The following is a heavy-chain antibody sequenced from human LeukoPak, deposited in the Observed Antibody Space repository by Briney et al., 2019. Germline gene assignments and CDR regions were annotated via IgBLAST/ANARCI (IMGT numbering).Heavy chain of an antibody. CDR1: GFTFSSHW. CDR3: ARGSGIITGIDE. V-gene: IGHV3-74*01. D-gene: IGHD6-25*01. CDR2: IKDDGSHT. J-gene: IGHJ4*02. Sequence: GGSLRLSCAASGFTFSSHWMHWVRQAPGKGLVWVSRIKDDGSHTNYADSVKGRFTISRDNAKNTLSLRMNSLRAEDTAVYYCARGSGIITGIDEWGQGTLVTVSS.